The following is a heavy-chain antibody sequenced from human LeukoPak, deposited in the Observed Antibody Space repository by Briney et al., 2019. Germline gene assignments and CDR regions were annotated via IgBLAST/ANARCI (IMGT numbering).Heavy chain of an antibody. CDR3: ARETDCGADCYSGFDY. CDR2: IYDSGST. Sequence: SETLSLTCTVSGGSINSYYWSWIRQPPAKGLEWIGYIYDSGSTSYNPSLKSRFTISVDTSKNQFSLKLSSATAPDTAVYYCARETDCGADCYSGFDYCGQGTLVAVSS. CDR1: GGSINSYY. J-gene: IGHJ4*02. V-gene: IGHV4-59*13. D-gene: IGHD2-21*02.